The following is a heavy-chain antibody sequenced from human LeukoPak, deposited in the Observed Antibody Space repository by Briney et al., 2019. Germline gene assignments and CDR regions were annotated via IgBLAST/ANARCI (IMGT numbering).Heavy chain of an antibody. CDR3: ASGGVDAFDI. V-gene: IGHV4-4*07. CDR1: GGSISSYY. D-gene: IGHD2-8*02. Sequence: PSETLSLTCTVSGGSISSYYWGWIRQPAGKGLEWIGRIYTSGSTNYNPSLKSRVTISVDTSKNQFSLKLSSVTAADTAVYYCASGGVDAFDIWGQGTMVTVSS. J-gene: IGHJ3*02. CDR2: IYTSGST.